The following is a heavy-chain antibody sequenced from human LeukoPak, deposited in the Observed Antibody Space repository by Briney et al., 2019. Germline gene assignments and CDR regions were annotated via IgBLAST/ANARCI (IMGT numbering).Heavy chain of an antibody. CDR2: ISGSGVTM. V-gene: IGHV3-48*03. J-gene: IGHJ4*02. CDR3: AREDIRLDYFDY. CDR1: GFTFSSYE. Sequence: GGSLRLSCAASGFTFSSYEMNWVRQAPGGGLEWVSYISGSGVTMYYADSVKDRFTISRDDAKNSLYLQMNSLRAEDTAVYYCAREDIRLDYFDYWGQGTLVTVSS. D-gene: IGHD6-19*01.